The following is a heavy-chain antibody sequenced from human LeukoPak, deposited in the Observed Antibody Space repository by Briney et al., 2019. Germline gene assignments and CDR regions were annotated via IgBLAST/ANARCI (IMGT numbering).Heavy chain of an antibody. J-gene: IGHJ4*02. Sequence: SQTLSLTCTVSGGSISSGSYYWSWIRQPAGTGLEWIGRIYTSGSTNYNPSLKSRVTISVDTSKNQFSLKLSSVTAADTAVYYCALSSGWRSFDYWGQGTLVTVSS. CDR3: ALSSGWRSFDY. V-gene: IGHV4-61*02. CDR1: GGSISSGSYY. D-gene: IGHD6-19*01. CDR2: IYTSGST.